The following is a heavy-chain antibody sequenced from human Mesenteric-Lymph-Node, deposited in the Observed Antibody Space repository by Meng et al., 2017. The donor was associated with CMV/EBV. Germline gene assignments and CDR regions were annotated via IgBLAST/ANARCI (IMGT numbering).Heavy chain of an antibody. CDR2: IYYSGST. D-gene: IGHD1-26*01. CDR1: DVSISSTTYY. Sequence: SETLSLTCTVSDVSISSTTYYWGWIRQPPGKGLEWIGNIYYSGSTYYSPSLKSRITISVDTSKNQFSLKLSSVTAADTAVYYCARQLGGSYQDYYYGMDVWGQGTTVTVSS. J-gene: IGHJ6*02. V-gene: IGHV4-39*01. CDR3: ARQLGGSYQDYYYGMDV.